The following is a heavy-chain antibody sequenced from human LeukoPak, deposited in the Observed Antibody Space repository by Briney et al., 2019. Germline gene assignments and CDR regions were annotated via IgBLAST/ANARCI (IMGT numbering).Heavy chain of an antibody. Sequence: GASVKVSCKASGGTFSSYAISWVRQAPGQGLEWMGGIIPIFGTANYAQKFQGRVTITADESTSTAYMELSSLRSEDTAVYYCASLGRENYYDDYWGQGTLVTVSS. CDR3: ASLGRENYYDDY. V-gene: IGHV1-69*13. CDR2: IIPIFGTA. CDR1: GGTFSSYA. J-gene: IGHJ4*02. D-gene: IGHD3-22*01.